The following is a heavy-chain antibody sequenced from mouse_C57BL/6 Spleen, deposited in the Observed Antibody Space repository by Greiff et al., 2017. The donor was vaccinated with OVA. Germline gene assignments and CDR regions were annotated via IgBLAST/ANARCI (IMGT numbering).Heavy chain of an antibody. J-gene: IGHJ4*01. V-gene: IGHV1-22*01. Sequence: VQLQQSGPELVKPGASVKMSCKASGYTFTDYNMHWVKQSHGKSLEWIGYINPNNGGTSYNQKFKGKATLTVNKSSSTAYMELRSLTSEDSAVYYCARDLAHYYGRPHAMDYWGQGTSVTVSS. D-gene: IGHD1-1*01. CDR3: ARDLAHYYGRPHAMDY. CDR2: INPNNGGT. CDR1: GYTFTDYN.